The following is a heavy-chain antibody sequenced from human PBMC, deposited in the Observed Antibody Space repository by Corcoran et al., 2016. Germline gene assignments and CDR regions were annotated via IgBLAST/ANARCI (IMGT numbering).Heavy chain of an antibody. D-gene: IGHD6-19*01. CDR2: IYPADHDT. J-gene: IGHJ4*02. V-gene: IGHV5-51*01. CDR3: ARLVDGGWYFDY. CDR1: GYSFISYW. Sequence: EVQLVQSGAEVKKPGESLKISCKGSGYSFISYWIAWVRQMPGKGLEWMGIIYPADHDTRYSLSFQGQVTVSADKSIRTAYLQWSSLKASDTAMYYCARLVDGGWYFDYWGQGTLVTVSS.